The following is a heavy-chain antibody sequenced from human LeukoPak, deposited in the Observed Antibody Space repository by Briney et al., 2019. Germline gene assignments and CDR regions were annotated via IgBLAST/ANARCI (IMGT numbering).Heavy chain of an antibody. CDR2: MAGDGSSI. D-gene: IGHD1-26*01. J-gene: IGHJ4*02. V-gene: IGHV3-30*18. Sequence: GRSLRLSCAASGFIFSAYGMHWVRQAPGKGLEWVALMAGDGSSIHYADSVKGRFTISRDNSKNTVYLQMNSLRPEDTAVYYCAKAAVYSKRWTPFDDWGRRTLVTVSS. CDR3: AKAAVYSKRWTPFDD. CDR1: GFIFSAYG.